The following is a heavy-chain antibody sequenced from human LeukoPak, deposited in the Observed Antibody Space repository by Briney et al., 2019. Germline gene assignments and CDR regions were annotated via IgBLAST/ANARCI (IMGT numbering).Heavy chain of an antibody. D-gene: IGHD1-7*01. Sequence: GGSLRLSCAASGLTVSSNYMSWVRQAPGRGLEWVSVIKGRFTISRHNSNNTLYLQMNSLRPEDTAVYYCAKRGLIGTKEFDYWGQGALVTVSS. J-gene: IGHJ4*02. CDR3: AKRGLIGTKEFDY. CDR1: GLTVSSNY. CDR2: I. V-gene: IGHV3-53*04.